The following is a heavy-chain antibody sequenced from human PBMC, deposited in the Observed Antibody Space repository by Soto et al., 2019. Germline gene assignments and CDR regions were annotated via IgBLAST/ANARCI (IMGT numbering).Heavy chain of an antibody. V-gene: IGHV6-1*01. CDR3: ARGDVIDI. CDR2: TYYRSKWKT. CDR1: GDSVSSNSAA. J-gene: IGHJ3*02. Sequence: SQTLSLPFAISGDSVSSNSAAWNWVRQSPSRGLEWLGRTYYRSKWKTDYAVSVRGRITINPDTSKNQFSLQLNSVTPGDTAVYYCARGDVIDIWGRGTMVTVSS.